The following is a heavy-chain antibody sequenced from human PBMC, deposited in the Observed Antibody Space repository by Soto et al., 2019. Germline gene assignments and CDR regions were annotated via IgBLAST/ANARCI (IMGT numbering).Heavy chain of an antibody. V-gene: IGHV1-2*02. CDR2: INAKSGGT. Sequence: GASVKVSCKASGYTITAHLLHWVRQAPGQGLELMGWINAKSGGTDYAQKFQGRVTISVDESTSTAYMELSSLRSEDTAVYYCARGRGYSGDDHYYYFDMDVWGQGTTVTVYS. CDR3: ARGRGYSGDDHYYYFDMDV. D-gene: IGHD5-12*01. J-gene: IGHJ6*02. CDR1: GYTITAHL.